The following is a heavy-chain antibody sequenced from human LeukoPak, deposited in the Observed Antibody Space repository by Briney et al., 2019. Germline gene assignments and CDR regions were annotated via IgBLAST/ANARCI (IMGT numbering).Heavy chain of an antibody. D-gene: IGHD3-10*01. CDR2: ISSSGSTI. CDR1: GFTFSDYY. CDR3: ARGMGLLWFGELLDGMDV. J-gene: IGHJ6*02. Sequence: PGGSLRLSCAASGFTFSDYYMSWIRQAPGKGLEWVSYISSSGSTIYYADSVKGRFTISRDNAKNSLYLQMNSLRSEDTAVYYCARGMGLLWFGELLDGMDVWGQGTTVTVSS. V-gene: IGHV3-11*01.